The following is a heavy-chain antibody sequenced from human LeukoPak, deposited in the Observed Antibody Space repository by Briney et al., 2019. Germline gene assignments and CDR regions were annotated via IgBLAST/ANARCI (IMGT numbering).Heavy chain of an antibody. CDR1: GYTFTSYD. CDR2: MNPNSGNT. D-gene: IGHD4-23*01. V-gene: IGHV1-8*01. Sequence: GASVKVSCKASGYTFTSYDINWVRQATGQGLEWMGWMNPNSGNTGYAQKFQGRVTITRNTSISTAYMELSRLRSDDTAVYYCARIQYDYGGILAPYFDYWGQGTLVTVSS. CDR3: ARIQYDYGGILAPYFDY. J-gene: IGHJ4*02.